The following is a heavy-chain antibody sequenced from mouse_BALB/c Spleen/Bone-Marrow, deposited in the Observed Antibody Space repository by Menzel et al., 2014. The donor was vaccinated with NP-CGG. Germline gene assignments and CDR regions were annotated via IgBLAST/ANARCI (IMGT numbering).Heavy chain of an antibody. V-gene: IGHV1-37*01. CDR2: IHPYNGDT. CDR1: GFSFTDYF. Sequence: VQLKESGPELVKPGASVKLSCRASGFSFTDYFINWVKQGHGKSLEWIGRIHPYNGDTFYNQKFKVKATLTVDKSSNTARMELLSLTSEDPAVYYCGRYGYDAMDFWGQGTSVTVSS. J-gene: IGHJ4*01. CDR3: GRYGYDAMDF. D-gene: IGHD1-1*02.